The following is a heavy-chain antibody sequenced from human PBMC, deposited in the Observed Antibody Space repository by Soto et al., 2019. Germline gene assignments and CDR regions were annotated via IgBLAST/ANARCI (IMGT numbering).Heavy chain of an antibody. J-gene: IGHJ3*02. CDR3: AHPRGYGVFDAVDI. V-gene: IGHV3-23*01. CDR1: GFIFSTYA. CDR2: ISNTGGST. D-gene: IGHD4-17*01. Sequence: SGGSLRLSCAASGFIFSTYAMNWVRQAPGKGLECVSAISNTGGSTFYAESVRGRFTISRDNSINTLYLQMTSLRTEDTAVYYCAHPRGYGVFDAVDIWGQGTMVTVSS.